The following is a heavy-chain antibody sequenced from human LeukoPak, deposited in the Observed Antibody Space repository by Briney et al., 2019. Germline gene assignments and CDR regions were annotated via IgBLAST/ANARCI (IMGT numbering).Heavy chain of an antibody. D-gene: IGHD4-17*01. V-gene: IGHV4-4*02. CDR2: IYHSGST. CDR3: ARVWGHDYGDPDFDY. CDR1: GGSISSSNW. Sequence: SGTLSLTCAVSGGSISSSNWWSWVRQPPGKGLEWIGEIYHSGSTNYNPSLKSRVTISVDKSKNQFSLKLSFVTAADTAVYYCARVWGHDYGDPDFDYWGQGTLVTVSS. J-gene: IGHJ4*02.